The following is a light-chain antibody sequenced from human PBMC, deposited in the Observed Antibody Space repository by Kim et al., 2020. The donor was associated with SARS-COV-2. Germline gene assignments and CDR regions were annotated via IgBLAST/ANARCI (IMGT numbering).Light chain of an antibody. CDR2: DAS. J-gene: IGKJ2*01. CDR3: QQYNSPYT. Sequence: IQVTQSPSTLSASVGDTVTITCRASQYIGRWLAWYQQKPGNAPKVLIYDASTLESGVPSRFNASGSGTEFTLTITNVQPDDFATYYCQQYNSPYTVGQGTKLEI. V-gene: IGKV1-5*01. CDR1: QYIGRW.